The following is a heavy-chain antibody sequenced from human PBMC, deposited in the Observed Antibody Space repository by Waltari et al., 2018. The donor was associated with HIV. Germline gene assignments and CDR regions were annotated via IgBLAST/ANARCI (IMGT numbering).Heavy chain of an antibody. CDR3: ARHVSSYSGSCLHREERLQFNY. CDR2: VYYSGST. V-gene: IGHV4-39*01. D-gene: IGHD2-15*01. J-gene: IGHJ4*02. CDR1: GGSISSGSYY. Sequence: QLQLQEWGPGRVKPSETLSLNCTVSGGSISSGSYYWGWIRQSPGKGLEWMGTVYYSGSTYYNPSLKIRLSISVDMSKNQISLRLRSVTAADAALYYCARHVSSYSGSCLHREERLQFNYWGQGTLVIVSS.